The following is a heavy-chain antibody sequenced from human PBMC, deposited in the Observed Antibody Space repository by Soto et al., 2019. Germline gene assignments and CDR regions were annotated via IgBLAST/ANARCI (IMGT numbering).Heavy chain of an antibody. J-gene: IGHJ3*02. V-gene: IGHV1-24*01. CDR3: ATLYSGSYYLAFDI. CDR2: FDPEDGET. CDR1: GYTLTELS. Sequence: QVQLVQSGAEVKKPGASVKVSCKVSGYTLTELSMHWVRQAPGKGLEWMGGFDPEDGETIYAQKFQGRGTMTENTSTDTAYMELSSLRSEDTAVYYCATLYSGSYYLAFDIWGQGTMVTVSS. D-gene: IGHD1-26*01.